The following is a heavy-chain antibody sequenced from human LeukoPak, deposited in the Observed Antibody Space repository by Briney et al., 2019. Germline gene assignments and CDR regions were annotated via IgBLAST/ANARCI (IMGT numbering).Heavy chain of an antibody. D-gene: IGHD2/OR15-2a*01. V-gene: IGHV4-34*01. CDR1: GGSFSGYY. CDR2: INHSGST. J-gene: IGHJ3*02. Sequence: SETLSLTCAVYGGSFSGYYWSWIRQPPGKGLEWIGEINHSGSTNYNPSLKSRVTISVDTSKNQFSLKLSSVTAADTAVYYCARIKIIRNAFDIWGQGTMVTVSS. CDR3: ARIKIIRNAFDI.